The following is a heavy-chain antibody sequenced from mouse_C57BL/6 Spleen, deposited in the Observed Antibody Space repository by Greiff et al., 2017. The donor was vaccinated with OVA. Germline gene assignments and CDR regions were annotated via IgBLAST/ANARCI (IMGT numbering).Heavy chain of an antibody. V-gene: IGHV1-82*01. CDR3: ARCDGYYSYAMDY. CDR2: IYPGDGDT. D-gene: IGHD2-3*01. Sequence: QVQLKESGPELVKPGASVKISCKASGYAFSSSWMNWVKQRPGKGLEWIGRIYPGDGDTNYNGKFKGKAKLTADKSSSTAYMQLSSLTSEDSAVYFCARCDGYYSYAMDYWGQGTSVTVSS. J-gene: IGHJ4*01. CDR1: GYAFSSSW.